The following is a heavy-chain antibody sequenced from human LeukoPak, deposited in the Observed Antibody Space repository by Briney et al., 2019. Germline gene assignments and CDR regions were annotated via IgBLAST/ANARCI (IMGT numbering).Heavy chain of an antibody. V-gene: IGHV4-4*07. D-gene: IGHD6-19*01. J-gene: IGHJ5*02. CDR1: GGSISSYY. Sequence: SETLSLTCTVSGGSISSYYWSWIRQPAGKGLEWIGGIYTSGSTNYNPSLKSRVTMSVDTSKNQFSLKLSSVTAADTAVYYCARANTVYSTGWYPNWFDPWGQGTLVTVSS. CDR3: ARANTVYSTGWYPNWFDP. CDR2: IYTSGST.